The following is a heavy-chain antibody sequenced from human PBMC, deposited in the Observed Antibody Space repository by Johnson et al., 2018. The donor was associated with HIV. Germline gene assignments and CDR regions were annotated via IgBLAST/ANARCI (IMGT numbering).Heavy chain of an antibody. D-gene: IGHD6-13*01. CDR1: GFNFDDYA. Sequence: VQLVESGGGLVQPGGSLRLSCAASGFNFDDYAMHWVRQAPGKGLEWVSGISWNSGSIGYADSVKGRFTISRDNAKNSLYLQMNSLRAEDTALYYCAKVQLVRTFDAFDIWGQGTMVTVAS. J-gene: IGHJ3*02. CDR2: ISWNSGSI. V-gene: IGHV3-9*01. CDR3: AKVQLVRTFDAFDI.